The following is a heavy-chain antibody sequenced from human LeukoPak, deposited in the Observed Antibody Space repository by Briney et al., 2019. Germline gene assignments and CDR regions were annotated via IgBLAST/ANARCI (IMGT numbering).Heavy chain of an antibody. J-gene: IGHJ3*01. D-gene: IGHD3-9*01. CDR2: IQSKTDGGTT. CDR1: GFTFSNAW. CDR3: TTGYYDIFAS. Sequence: PGGSLRLSCAASGFTFSNAWMSWVRQAPGKGLEWVGRIQSKTDGGTTDYAAPVKGRFTISRDDSKNTLYLQMNSLKTEDTAVYYCTTGYYDIFASWGQGTMVTVSS. V-gene: IGHV3-15*01.